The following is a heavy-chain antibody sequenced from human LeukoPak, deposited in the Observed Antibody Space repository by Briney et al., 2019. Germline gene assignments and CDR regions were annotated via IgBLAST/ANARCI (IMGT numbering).Heavy chain of an antibody. J-gene: IGHJ4*02. CDR3: AKDWVVRGVISY. D-gene: IGHD3-10*01. CDR2: INTDGTTT. Sequence: GGSLRLSCAASGFTFSRYWMHWVRQGPGKGLVWVSRINTDGTTTTYADSVKGRFTISRDNSKNTLYLQMNSLRDEDTAVYYCAKDWVVRGVISYWGQGTLVTVSS. CDR1: GFTFSRYW. V-gene: IGHV3-74*01.